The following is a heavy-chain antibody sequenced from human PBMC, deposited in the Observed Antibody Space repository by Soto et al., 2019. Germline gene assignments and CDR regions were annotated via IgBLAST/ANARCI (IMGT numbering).Heavy chain of an antibody. CDR1: GYTFTTYG. Sequence: QVQLVQSGAEVKKPGASVKVSCKASGYTFTTYGITWVRQAPGQGLEWMGWISTYNGNTNYALKLQGRVTMTTDTSTGTAYMELRSLTSDDTAVYYCASAGPGVYSGATIDYWGQGTLVTVSS. CDR2: ISTYNGNT. CDR3: ASAGPGVYSGATIDY. J-gene: IGHJ4*02. V-gene: IGHV1-18*01. D-gene: IGHD1-26*01.